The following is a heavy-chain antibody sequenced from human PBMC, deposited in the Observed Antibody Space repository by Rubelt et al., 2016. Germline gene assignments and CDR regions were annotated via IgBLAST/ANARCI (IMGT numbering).Heavy chain of an antibody. D-gene: IGHD6-6*01. V-gene: IGHV1-69*04. Sequence: QVQLVQSGAEVKKPGSSVKVSCKASGGTFSSYVISWVRQAPGQGLEWMGRIIPIPGIANYAKKFQGRVTITADKSTSTAYMELSSLRSEDTAVYYCARDRIRIAARQGWYFDLWGRGTLVTVSS. CDR1: GGTFSSYV. CDR2: IIPIPGIA. J-gene: IGHJ2*01. CDR3: ARDRIRIAARQGWYFDL.